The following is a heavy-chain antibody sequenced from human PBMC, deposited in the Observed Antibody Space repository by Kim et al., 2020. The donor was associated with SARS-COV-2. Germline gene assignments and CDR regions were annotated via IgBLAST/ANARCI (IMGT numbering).Heavy chain of an antibody. CDR3: TTCSLFVYTGAEDH. V-gene: IGHV3-15*01. Sequence: GGSLRLSCAASGFTFSTAWMSWVRQAPGKGLEWVGRTKSEPSGGSAAYCAPVKGRFTSSIDDSKNTLYLQIYSLKNEDTAVYYCTTCSLFVYTGAEDHSGEGTLVAVS. J-gene: IGHJ4*02. CDR1: GFTFSTAW. CDR2: TKSEPSGGSA. D-gene: IGHD2-2*02.